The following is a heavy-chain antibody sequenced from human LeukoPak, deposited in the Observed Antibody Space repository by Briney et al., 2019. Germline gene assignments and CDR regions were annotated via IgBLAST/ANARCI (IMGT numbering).Heavy chain of an antibody. D-gene: IGHD3-10*01. J-gene: IGHJ4*02. V-gene: IGHV4-59*12. Sequence: SETLSLTCIASGFSISSYYWSWIRQPPGKGLEWIRFIYYSGSPKYKPSLKSRVTITVDTSKNQFSLRLSSVTAADTAVYYGAENHYGEGGGDYWGQGTLVTVSS. CDR1: GFSISSYY. CDR3: AENHYGEGGGDY. CDR2: IYYSGSP.